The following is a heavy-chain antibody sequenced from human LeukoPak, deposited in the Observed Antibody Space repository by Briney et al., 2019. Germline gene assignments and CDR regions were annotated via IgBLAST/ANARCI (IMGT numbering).Heavy chain of an antibody. CDR1: GFTVSSNY. CDR3: AKGGLFGVELSFDP. CDR2: ISGSGGST. Sequence: PGGSLRLSCAASGFTVSSNYMSWVRQAPGKGLEWVSAISGSGGSTYYADSVKGRFTISRDNSKNTLYLQMNSLRAEDTAVYYCAKGGLFGVELSFDPWGQGTLVTVSS. J-gene: IGHJ5*02. V-gene: IGHV3-23*01. D-gene: IGHD3-3*01.